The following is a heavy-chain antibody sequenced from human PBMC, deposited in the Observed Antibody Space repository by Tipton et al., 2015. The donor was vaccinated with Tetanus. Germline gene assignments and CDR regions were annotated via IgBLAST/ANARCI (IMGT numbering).Heavy chain of an antibody. CDR1: GGSISSYY. V-gene: IGHV4-4*07. J-gene: IGHJ5*02. D-gene: IGHD1-26*01. Sequence: GLVKPSETLSLICTVSGGSISSYYWTWIRQPAGKGLEWIGRLYTSGSANYNPSLKSRVTMSVDTSKNQFSLKLSSVTAADTAVYYCARGVWSPLYNWFDPWGQGTLVTVSS. CDR3: ARGVWSPLYNWFDP. CDR2: LYTSGSA.